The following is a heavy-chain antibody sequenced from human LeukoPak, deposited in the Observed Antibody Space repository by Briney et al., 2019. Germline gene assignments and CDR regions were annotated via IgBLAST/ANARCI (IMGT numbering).Heavy chain of an antibody. J-gene: IGHJ6*03. CDR3: AKATAKAYYDFWREHMDL. CDR2: ISGSGGTT. D-gene: IGHD3-3*01. CDR1: GFTFDDYG. Sequence: PGGSLRLSCAASGFTFDDYGMSWVRQAPGEGLEWVSGISGSGGTTYYADSVKGRFTISRDNSKNTLYLEMNTLRAEDTATYYCAKATAKAYYDFWREHMDLWGKGTTVTVSS. V-gene: IGHV3-23*01.